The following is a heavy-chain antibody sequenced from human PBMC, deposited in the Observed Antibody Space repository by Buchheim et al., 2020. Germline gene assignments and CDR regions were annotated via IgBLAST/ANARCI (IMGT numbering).Heavy chain of an antibody. Sequence: QVQLVESGGGVVQPGRSLRLSCAASGFTFSSYAMHCVRQAPGKGLEWVAVISYAGGNKYYADSVKGRFTISRDNSKNTLYLQMNSLRAEDTAVYYCAGDHGVAALRYWGQGTL. V-gene: IGHV3-30-3*01. CDR1: GFTFSSYA. D-gene: IGHD6-6*01. J-gene: IGHJ4*02. CDR3: AGDHGVAALRY. CDR2: ISYAGGNK.